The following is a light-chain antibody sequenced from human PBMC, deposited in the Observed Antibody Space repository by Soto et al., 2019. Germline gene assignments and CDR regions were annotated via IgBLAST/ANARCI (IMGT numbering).Light chain of an antibody. J-gene: IGKJ4*01. Sequence: EIVLTQSPATLSLSPGERATLSCRASQRVRSYLAWYQQKPGQAPRLLIYDASNRATGIPARFSGSGSGTDFTLTISSLETEDFAVYYCQQRDTWPLPFGGGTKVEIK. V-gene: IGKV3-11*01. CDR2: DAS. CDR1: QRVRSY. CDR3: QQRDTWPLP.